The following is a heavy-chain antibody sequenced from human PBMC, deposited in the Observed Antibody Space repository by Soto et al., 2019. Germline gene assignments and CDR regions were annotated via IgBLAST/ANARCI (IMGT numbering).Heavy chain of an antibody. Sequence: ASVKVSCKASGYAFTDYYMHWLRQAPGQGLEWMGWINPNSGGTNYAQKFQGRVTMTRDTSTSTVYMELSSLRSEDTAVYYCARVTIAAAEGAWFDPWGQGTLVTVSA. J-gene: IGHJ5*02. CDR3: ARVTIAAAEGAWFDP. D-gene: IGHD6-13*01. V-gene: IGHV1-2*02. CDR1: GYAFTDYY. CDR2: INPNSGGT.